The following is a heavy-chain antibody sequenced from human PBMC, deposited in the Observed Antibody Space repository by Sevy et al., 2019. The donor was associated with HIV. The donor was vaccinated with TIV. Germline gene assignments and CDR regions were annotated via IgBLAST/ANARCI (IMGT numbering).Heavy chain of an antibody. CDR2: FYSDGTT. D-gene: IGHD5-18*01. J-gene: IGHJ4*02. CDR1: GFTVSSNY. CDR3: ARGKSGYGYALNY. Sequence: GGSLRLSCAASGFTVSSNYMTWVRQVPGKGLKGVSVFYSDGTTYHADSVKDRFTISRDNSKNTLYLQMNSLRAEDTAVYYCARGKSGYGYALNYWGQGTLVTVSS. V-gene: IGHV3-66*01.